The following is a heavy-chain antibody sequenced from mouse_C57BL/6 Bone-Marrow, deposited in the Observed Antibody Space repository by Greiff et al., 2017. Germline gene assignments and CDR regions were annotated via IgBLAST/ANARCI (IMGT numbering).Heavy chain of an antibody. CDR3: VRPPYYGSSDGAMDY. CDR2: IRSKSNNYAT. Sequence: DVKLVESGGGLVQPKGSLKLSCAASGFSFNTYAMNWVRQAPGKGLEWVARIRSKSNNYATYYADSVKDRFTISRDDSESMLYLQMNNLKTEDTARYYGVRPPYYGSSDGAMDYWGQGTSVTVSS. J-gene: IGHJ4*01. CDR1: GFSFNTYA. D-gene: IGHD1-1*01. V-gene: IGHV10-1*01.